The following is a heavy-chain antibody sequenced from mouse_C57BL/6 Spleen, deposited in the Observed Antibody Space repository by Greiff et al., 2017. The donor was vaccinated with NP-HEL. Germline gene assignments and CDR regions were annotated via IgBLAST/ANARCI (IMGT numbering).Heavy chain of an antibody. CDR2: ISSGSSTI. D-gene: IGHD1-1*01. CDR1: GFTFSDYG. V-gene: IGHV5-17*01. Sequence: EVKLVESGGGLVKPGGSLKLSCAASGFTFSDYGMHWVRQAPEKGLEWVAYISSGSSTIYYADTVKGRFTISSDNAKNTLFLQMTSLRSEDTAMYYCARDGSSFYYYAMDYWGQGTSVTVSS. J-gene: IGHJ4*01. CDR3: ARDGSSFYYYAMDY.